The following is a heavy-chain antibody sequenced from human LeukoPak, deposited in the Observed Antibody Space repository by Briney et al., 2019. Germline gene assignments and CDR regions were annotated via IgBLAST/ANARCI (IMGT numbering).Heavy chain of an antibody. CDR1: NGSMSLYY. V-gene: IGHV4-59*01. Sequence: SETLSLTCTVSNGSMSLYYWSWIRQPPGKGLEWIGYIYYSGSTNYNSSLKSRVTISLGTSKNQFSLKLSSVTAADTAVYYCARTYGDYDDDYNYYMDVWGKGTTVTVSS. J-gene: IGHJ6*03. D-gene: IGHD4-17*01. CDR2: IYYSGST. CDR3: ARTYGDYDDDYNYYMDV.